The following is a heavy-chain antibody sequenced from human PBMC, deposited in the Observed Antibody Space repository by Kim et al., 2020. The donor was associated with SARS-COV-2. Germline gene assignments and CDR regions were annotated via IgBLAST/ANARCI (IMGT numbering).Heavy chain of an antibody. D-gene: IGHD2-21*02. J-gene: IGHJ1*01. CDR1: GFIVSSNY. CDR2: IYAGGNT. Sequence: GSLRLSCAASGFIVSSNYMSWVRQAPGKGLEWVSVIYAGGNTYYADSVKGRFTISRDDSKNTVYLQMNSLRAEDTAVYYCARHIVVVTAFRTTAEYFQHWGQGTLLTVSS. V-gene: IGHV3-53*01. CDR3: ARHIVVVTAFRTTAEYFQH.